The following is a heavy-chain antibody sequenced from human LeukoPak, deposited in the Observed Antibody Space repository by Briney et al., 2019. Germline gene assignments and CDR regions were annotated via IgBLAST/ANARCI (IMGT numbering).Heavy chain of an antibody. CDR2: ISGSGDNT. CDR3: ARYPGYDSSGYTDY. J-gene: IGHJ4*02. Sequence: PGGSLRLSCAASGFTFSSYAMSWVRQAPGKGLEWVSGISGSGDNTWYADSVKGRFTISRDNAKNSLYLQMNSLRAGDTAVYYCARYPGYDSSGYTDYWGQGTLVTVSS. CDR1: GFTFSSYA. D-gene: IGHD3-22*01. V-gene: IGHV3-23*01.